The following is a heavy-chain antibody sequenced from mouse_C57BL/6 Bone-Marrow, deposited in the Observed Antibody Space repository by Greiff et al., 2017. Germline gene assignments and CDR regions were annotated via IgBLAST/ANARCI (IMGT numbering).Heavy chain of an antibody. D-gene: IGHD2-4*01. CDR1: GFTFSSYT. Sequence: EVQLQESGGGLVKPGGSLKLSCAASGFTFSSYTMSWVRPTPEKRLEWVATISGGGGNTYYPDSVKGRFTISRDNAKNTLYLQMSSLRSEDTALYYCAREGNDYDWFAYWGQGTLVTVSA. CDR2: ISGGGGNT. J-gene: IGHJ3*01. V-gene: IGHV5-9*04. CDR3: AREGNDYDWFAY.